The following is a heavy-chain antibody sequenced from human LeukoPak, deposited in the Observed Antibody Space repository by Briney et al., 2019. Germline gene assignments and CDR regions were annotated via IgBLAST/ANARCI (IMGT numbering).Heavy chain of an antibody. V-gene: IGHV1-69*05. CDR1: GYTFTSYD. CDR3: ARDQDYDFWSGSDY. CDR2: IIPIFGTA. Sequence: ASVKVSCKASGYTFTSYDINWVRQAPGQGLEWMGRIIPIFGTANYAQKFQGRVTITTDESTSTAYMELSSLRSEDTAVYYCARDQDYDFWSGSDYWGQGTLVTVSS. J-gene: IGHJ4*02. D-gene: IGHD3-3*01.